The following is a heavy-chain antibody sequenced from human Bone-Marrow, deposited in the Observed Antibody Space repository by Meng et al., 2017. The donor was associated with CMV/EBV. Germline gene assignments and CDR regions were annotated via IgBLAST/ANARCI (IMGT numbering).Heavy chain of an antibody. Sequence: ASVKVSCKASGGTFSSYAISWVRQAPGQGLEWMGWINPNTGGTNSAQIFQGRVTMTGDTSTSTAYLELSRLTSDDTALYYCARERGLGFRGLNDALDIWGQGTIVTVSS. CDR1: GGTFSSYA. J-gene: IGHJ3*02. D-gene: IGHD3/OR15-3a*01. V-gene: IGHV1-2*02. CDR2: INPNTGGT. CDR3: ARERGLGFRGLNDALDI.